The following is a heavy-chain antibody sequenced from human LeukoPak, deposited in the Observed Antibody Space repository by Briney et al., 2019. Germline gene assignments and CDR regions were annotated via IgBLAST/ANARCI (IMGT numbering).Heavy chain of an antibody. Sequence: GGSLRLSCAASGFTFSSYGMSWVRQAPGKGLEWVSAISGSGGSTYYADSVKGRFTISRDNSKNTLYLQMNSLRAEDTAVYYCAKGYCSSTSCSPFDYWGQGTLVTVSS. V-gene: IGHV3-23*01. CDR2: ISGSGGST. CDR1: GFTFSSYG. D-gene: IGHD2-2*01. CDR3: AKGYCSSTSCSPFDY. J-gene: IGHJ4*02.